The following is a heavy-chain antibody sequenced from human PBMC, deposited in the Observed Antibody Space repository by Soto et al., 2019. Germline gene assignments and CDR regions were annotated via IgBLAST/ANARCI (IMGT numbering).Heavy chain of an antibody. D-gene: IGHD3-22*01. CDR3: ASGALLYYYDSSGYYRY. V-gene: IGHV4-31*03. J-gene: IGHJ4*02. Sequence: SETLSLTCTVSGGSISSGGYYWSWIRQHPGKGLEWIGYIYYSGSTYYNPSLKSRVTISVDTSKNQFSLKLSSVTAADTAVYYCASGALLYYYDSSGYYRYWGQGTLVTVSS. CDR1: GGSISSGGYY. CDR2: IYYSGST.